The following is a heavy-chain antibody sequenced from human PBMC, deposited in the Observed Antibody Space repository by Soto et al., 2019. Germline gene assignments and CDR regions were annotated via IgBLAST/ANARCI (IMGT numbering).Heavy chain of an antibody. V-gene: IGHV5-10-1*01. CDR2: IDPSDSYT. Sequence: PGESLKISCKGSGYSFTSYWISWVRQMPGKGLEWMGRIDPSDSYTNYSPSFQGHVTISADKSISTAYLQWSSLKASDTAMYYCASLPYSRNYYYGMDVWGQGTTVTVSS. CDR1: GYSFTSYW. J-gene: IGHJ6*02. CDR3: ASLPYSRNYYYGMDV. D-gene: IGHD6-13*01.